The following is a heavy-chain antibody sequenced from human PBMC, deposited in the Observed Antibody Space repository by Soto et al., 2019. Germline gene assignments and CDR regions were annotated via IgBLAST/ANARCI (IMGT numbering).Heavy chain of an antibody. CDR1: GYSISSGCN. J-gene: IGHJ4*02. CDR3: ARDPREVTIFGVVIIGYYFDY. V-gene: IGHV4-38-2*02. Sequence: PSETLSLTCAVSGYSISSGCNWGWIRQPPVKGLECIGSIYHSGSTYYNPSLKSRVTISVDKSKNQFSLNLSSVTAADTAVYYCARDPREVTIFGVVIIGYYFDYWSQGTMVTVSS. CDR2: IYHSGST. D-gene: IGHD3-3*01.